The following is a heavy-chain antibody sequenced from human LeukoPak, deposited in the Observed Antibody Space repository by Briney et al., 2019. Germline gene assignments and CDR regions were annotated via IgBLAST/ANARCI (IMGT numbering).Heavy chain of an antibody. V-gene: IGHV1-69*05. Sequence: ASVKVSCKASGGTFSSYAISWVRQAPGQGLEWMGGIIPIFGTANYAQKFKGRVTITTDESTSTAYMELSSLRSEDTAVYHCARDWISSLEMATIAFGAFDIWGQGTMVTVSS. CDR3: ARDWISSLEMATIAFGAFDI. CDR1: GGTFSSYA. D-gene: IGHD5-24*01. CDR2: IIPIFGTA. J-gene: IGHJ3*02.